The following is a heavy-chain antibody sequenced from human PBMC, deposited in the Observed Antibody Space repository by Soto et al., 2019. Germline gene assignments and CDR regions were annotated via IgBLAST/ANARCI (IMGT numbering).Heavy chain of an antibody. J-gene: IGHJ4*02. D-gene: IGHD2-21*02. Sequence: ASVKVSCKASGYTFTSYDINWVRQATGQGLEWMGWTNPNSGHTGSAQKFQGRVTMTKSTPMSTAYMELSSLRSEDTAVYYCARGGHVVVVTAALDYWGQGTLVTVSS. CDR1: GYTFTSYD. CDR2: TNPNSGHT. V-gene: IGHV1-8*01. CDR3: ARGGHVVVVTAALDY.